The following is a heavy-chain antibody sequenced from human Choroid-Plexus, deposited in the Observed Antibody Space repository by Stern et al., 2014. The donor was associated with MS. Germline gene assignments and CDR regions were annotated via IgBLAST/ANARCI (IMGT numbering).Heavy chain of an antibody. D-gene: IGHD6-6*01. CDR1: GFTFSNFG. CDR2: ISYDGSDK. Sequence: VQLVESGGGVAQPGRPLILSCAASGFTFSNFGMHWVRQAPGKGLEWVALISYDGSDKYYADSVKGRFTIFRDNSKNTLYMHMNSLRAEDTAVYYCAKDRQLSTYFFDYWGQGSLVTVSS. CDR3: AKDRQLSTYFFDY. V-gene: IGHV3-30*18. J-gene: IGHJ4*02.